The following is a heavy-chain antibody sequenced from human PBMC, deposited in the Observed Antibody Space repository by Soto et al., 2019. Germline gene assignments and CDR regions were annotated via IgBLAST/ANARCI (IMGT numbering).Heavy chain of an antibody. J-gene: IGHJ4*02. D-gene: IGHD1-1*01. Sequence: PGGSLRLSCAASGFTFNTYAMKWVRQAPGKGLEWVSAISGSGGSTYYADSVKGRFTISRDNSKNTLYLQMNSLRAEDTAVYYCARAYPRIERRFDYWGQGTLVTVSS. CDR2: ISGSGGST. CDR3: ARAYPRIERRFDY. CDR1: GFTFNTYA. V-gene: IGHV3-23*01.